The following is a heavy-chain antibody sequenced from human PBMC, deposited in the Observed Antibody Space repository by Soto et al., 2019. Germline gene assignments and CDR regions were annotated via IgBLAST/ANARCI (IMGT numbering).Heavy chain of an antibody. CDR1: GGSIGSGGDS. Sequence: PSETLSLTCAVSGGSIGSGGDSWSWIRQPPGKGLEWIGYIYHSGSTYYNPSLKSRVTISVDRSKNQFSLKLSSVTAADTAVYYCARVPTPWGQGTLVTVSS. V-gene: IGHV4-30-2*01. D-gene: IGHD2-2*01. CDR3: ARVPTP. CDR2: IYHSGST. J-gene: IGHJ5*02.